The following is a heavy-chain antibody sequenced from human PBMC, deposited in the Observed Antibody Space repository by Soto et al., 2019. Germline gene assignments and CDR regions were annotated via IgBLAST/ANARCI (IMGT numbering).Heavy chain of an antibody. J-gene: IGHJ4*02. CDR1: AFDISNTW. Sequence: QAGGTLRLSCATSAFDISNTWIHWVRQVPGQGLVWVSRINSDGSSIIYADSVKGRFSLSRDNAKNTVHLQMSSLRVEDTAVYYCAKDWYHTIDSWGQGIPVTVSS. V-gene: IGHV3-74*01. CDR3: AKDWYHTIDS. CDR2: INSDGSSI. D-gene: IGHD1-20*01.